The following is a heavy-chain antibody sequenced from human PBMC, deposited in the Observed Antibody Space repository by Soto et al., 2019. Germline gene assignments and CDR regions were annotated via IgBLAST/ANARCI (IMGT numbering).Heavy chain of an antibody. CDR2: ISSSSSTI. J-gene: IGHJ4*02. CDR3: ARAAYYYDSSGVSY. D-gene: IGHD3-22*01. Sequence: EVQLVESGGGLVQPGGSLRLSCAASGFTFSSYSMNWVRQAPGKGLEWVSYISSSSSTIYYADSVKGRFTISRDNAXTSRYLQMNGRRAEDAAVDYCARAAYYYDSSGVSYWGQGTLVTVSS. CDR1: GFTFSSYS. V-gene: IGHV3-48*01.